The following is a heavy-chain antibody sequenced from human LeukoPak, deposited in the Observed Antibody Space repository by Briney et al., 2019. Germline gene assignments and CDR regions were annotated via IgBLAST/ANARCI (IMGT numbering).Heavy chain of an antibody. CDR1: GFTFSSYW. Sequence: GGSLRLSCAASGFTFSSYWMSWVRQAPGKGLEWVSNIISRGDTTHYAASVKGRFTISRDNAKNSVFLHLNSLRGDDTAVYYCARGRGYCTGVSCDIDYWGQGTLVTVSS. CDR3: ARGRGYCTGVSCDIDY. V-gene: IGHV3-48*04. CDR2: IISRGDTT. D-gene: IGHD2-8*02. J-gene: IGHJ4*02.